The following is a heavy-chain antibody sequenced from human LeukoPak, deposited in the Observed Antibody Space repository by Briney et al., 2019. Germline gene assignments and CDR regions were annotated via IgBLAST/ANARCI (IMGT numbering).Heavy chain of an antibody. V-gene: IGHV4-39*01. CDR1: GGSISSYY. J-gene: IGHJ4*02. CDR2: IYYSGST. Sequence: SETLSLTCTVSGGSISSYYWSWIRQPPGKGLEWIGSIYYSGSTYYNSSLKSRVTISVDTSKNQFSLKLSSVTAADTAVYYCARLGPYFDYWGQGTLVTVSS. CDR3: ARLGPYFDY.